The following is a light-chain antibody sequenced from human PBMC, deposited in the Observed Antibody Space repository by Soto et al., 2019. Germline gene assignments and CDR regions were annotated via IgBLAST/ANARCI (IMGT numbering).Light chain of an antibody. J-gene: IGKJ1*01. CDR1: QSGLYSSNNKNY. V-gene: IGKV4-1*01. CDR2: WAS. Sequence: DIVMTQSPDSLTVSLGERATINCKSSQSGLYSSNNKNYLAWYQQKPGQPPKLLIYWASTREAGVPDRFSGSGSVTDFTLTISSPQAEDVAVYYGQQYYTTPRTFGQGTKVEIK. CDR3: QQYYTTPRT.